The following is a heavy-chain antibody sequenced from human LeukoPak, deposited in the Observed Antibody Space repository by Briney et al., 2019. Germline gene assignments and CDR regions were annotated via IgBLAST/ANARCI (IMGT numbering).Heavy chain of an antibody. Sequence: ASVKVSCKAPGYTFTGYYMHWVRQAPGQGLEWMGWINPNSGGTNYAQKFQGRVTMTRDTSISTAYMELSRLRSDDTAVYYCARDYDWSFAFDIWGQGTMVTVSS. CDR3: ARDYDWSFAFDI. CDR1: GYTFTGYY. D-gene: IGHD3-9*01. CDR2: INPNSGGT. V-gene: IGHV1-2*02. J-gene: IGHJ3*02.